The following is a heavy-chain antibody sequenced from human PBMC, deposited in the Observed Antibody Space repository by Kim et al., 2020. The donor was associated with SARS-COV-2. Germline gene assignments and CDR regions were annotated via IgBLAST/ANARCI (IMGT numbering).Heavy chain of an antibody. Sequence: SETLSLTCTVSGGSISSYFWSWIRQPPGKGLEWIGYMFYSGSTKYNPSLKGRVSMSVDTTKNHFSLNLSSVTAADTAVYYCARSDGYNTPPKFWGQGTLVTVSS. CDR1: GGSISSYF. J-gene: IGHJ4*02. D-gene: IGHD5-12*01. CDR3: ARSDGYNTPPKF. CDR2: MFYSGST. V-gene: IGHV4-59*08.